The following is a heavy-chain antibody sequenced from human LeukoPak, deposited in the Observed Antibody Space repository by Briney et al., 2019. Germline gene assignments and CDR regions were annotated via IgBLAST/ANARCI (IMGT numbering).Heavy chain of an antibody. CDR3: ARRVPGYSSGWWVWFDP. V-gene: IGHV4-39*07. D-gene: IGHD6-19*01. CDR1: GRSISSSSYY. J-gene: IGHJ5*02. Sequence: PSETLSLTCTVSGRSISSSSYYWGWIRQPPGKVLEWIGSIYYSGSTNYNPSLKSRVTISVDTSKNQFSLKLSSVTAADTAVYYCARRVPGYSSGWWVWFDPWGQGTLVTVSS. CDR2: IYYSGST.